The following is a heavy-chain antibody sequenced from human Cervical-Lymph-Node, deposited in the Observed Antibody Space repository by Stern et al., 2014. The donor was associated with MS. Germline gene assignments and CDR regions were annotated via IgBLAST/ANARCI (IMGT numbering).Heavy chain of an antibody. Sequence: EVQLVQSGAEVKKPGESLKISCKGSGYSFTSYWIGWVRQMPGKGLAWMGIIYPGEPDTRYSPSFQGQVTIAADKSISTAYLQWSSLKASDTAMYYCARPWGFGELRDAFDIWGQGTMVTVSS. J-gene: IGHJ3*02. V-gene: IGHV5-51*01. CDR1: GYSFTSYW. D-gene: IGHD3-10*01. CDR3: ARPWGFGELRDAFDI. CDR2: IYPGEPDT.